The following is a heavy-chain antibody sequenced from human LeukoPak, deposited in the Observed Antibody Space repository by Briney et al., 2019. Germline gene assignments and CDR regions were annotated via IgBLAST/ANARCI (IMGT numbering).Heavy chain of an antibody. CDR2: ISGSGGST. CDR3: AKVSTVVVITLYYLDY. CDR1: GFTFSSYA. V-gene: IGHV3-23*01. Sequence: GGFLRLSCAASGFTFSSYAMSWVRQAPGKGLEWVSAISGSGGSTYYADSVKGRFTISRDNSKNTLYLQMNSLRAEDTAVYYCAKVSTVVVITLYYLDYWGQGTLVTVSS. J-gene: IGHJ4*02. D-gene: IGHD3-22*01.